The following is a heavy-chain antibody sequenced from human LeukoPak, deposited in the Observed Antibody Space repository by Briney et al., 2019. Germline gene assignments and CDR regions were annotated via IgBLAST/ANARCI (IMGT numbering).Heavy chain of an antibody. CDR2: MNPNSGNT. J-gene: IGHJ4*02. Sequence: ASVKVSCKASGYTFTSYDINWVRQATGQGLEWMGWMNPNSGNTGYAQKFQGRVTMTRNTSISTAYMKLSSLRSEDTAVYYCARGVRAAAGAFDYWGQGTLVTVSS. D-gene: IGHD6-13*01. V-gene: IGHV1-8*01. CDR1: GYTFTSYD. CDR3: ARGVRAAAGAFDY.